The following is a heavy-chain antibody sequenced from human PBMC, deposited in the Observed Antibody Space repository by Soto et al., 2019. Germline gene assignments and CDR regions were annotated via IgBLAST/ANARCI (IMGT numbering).Heavy chain of an antibody. V-gene: IGHV4-30-4*01. Sequence: SETLSLTCTVSGGSISSGDYYWSWIRQPPGKGLEWIGYIYYSGSTYYNQSLKSRVTISVDTSKNQFSLKLSSETAADTAVYYCAIGGGSYYDILTGPNYYYGMDVWGQGTTVTVSS. J-gene: IGHJ6*02. CDR2: IYYSGST. CDR3: AIGGGSYYDILTGPNYYYGMDV. CDR1: GGSISSGDYY. D-gene: IGHD3-9*01.